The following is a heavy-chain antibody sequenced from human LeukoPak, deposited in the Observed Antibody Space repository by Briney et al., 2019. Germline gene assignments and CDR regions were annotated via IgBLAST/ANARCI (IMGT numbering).Heavy chain of an antibody. CDR2: ISSDGSNT. Sequence: GGSLRLSCAASGFIFSSYGFHWFRQAPGKGLEWVAIISSDGSNTFYADSVKGRFTISRDNSKNTLYLQMSSLRAEDTAVYYCAKNGGATILDPFDYWGQGTLVTVSS. V-gene: IGHV3-30*18. CDR3: AKNGGATILDPFDY. CDR1: GFIFSSYG. J-gene: IGHJ4*02. D-gene: IGHD1-26*01.